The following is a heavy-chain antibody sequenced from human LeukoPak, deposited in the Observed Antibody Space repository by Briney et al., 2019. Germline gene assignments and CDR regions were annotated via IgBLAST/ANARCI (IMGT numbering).Heavy chain of an antibody. CDR3: AKETSQYYGSGSPEPYYYYGMDV. J-gene: IGHJ6*02. CDR1: GGSISSGDYY. V-gene: IGHV4-30-4*01. Sequence: SQTLSLTCTVSGGSISSGDYYWSWIRQPPGKGLEWIGYIYYSGSTYYNPSLKSRVTISVDTSKNQFSLKLSSVTAADTAVYYCAKETSQYYGSGSPEPYYYYGMDVWGQGTTVTVSS. CDR2: IYYSGST. D-gene: IGHD3-10*01.